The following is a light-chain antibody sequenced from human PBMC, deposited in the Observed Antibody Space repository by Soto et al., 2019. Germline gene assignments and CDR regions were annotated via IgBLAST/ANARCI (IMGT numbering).Light chain of an antibody. CDR3: SSYTSSSTL. V-gene: IGLV2-14*01. J-gene: IGLJ1*01. CDR2: AVT. Sequence: QSALTQPASVSGSPGQSITISCTGTSSDVGGYNYVSWYQQHPGKAPKRMIYAVTDRPSGVSSRFSGSKSGNTASLTISGLQAEDEADYYCSSYTSSSTLFGTGTKVTVL. CDR1: SSDVGGYNY.